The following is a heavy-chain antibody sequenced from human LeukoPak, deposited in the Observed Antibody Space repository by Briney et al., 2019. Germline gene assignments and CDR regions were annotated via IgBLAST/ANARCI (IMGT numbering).Heavy chain of an antibody. V-gene: IGHV3-23*01. CDR1: GFTFSSYA. Sequence: QPGGSLRLSCAAPGFTFSSYAMNWVRQAPGKGLEWVSGISGSGGNTNFADSVKGRFTISRGNSNNTLYLQMNSLRAEDTAVYYCAKDLQRTTITSTSFDYWGQGTLVTVSS. J-gene: IGHJ4*02. CDR3: AKDLQRTTITSTSFDY. CDR2: ISGSGGNT. D-gene: IGHD4-11*01.